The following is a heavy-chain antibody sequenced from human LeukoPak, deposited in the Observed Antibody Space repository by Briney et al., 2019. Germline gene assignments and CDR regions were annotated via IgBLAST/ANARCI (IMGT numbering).Heavy chain of an antibody. J-gene: IGHJ4*02. V-gene: IGHV4-61*01. CDR2: IYYSGST. Sequence: PSETLSLTCTVSGGSISSGSYYWSWIRQPPGKGLEWIGYIYYSGSTNYNPSLKSRVTISVDTSKNQFSLKLSSVTAADTAVYYCARSPLGYYYGSGSYYYFDYWGQGTLVTVSS. D-gene: IGHD3-10*01. CDR3: ARSPLGYYYGSGSYYYFDY. CDR1: GGSISSGSYY.